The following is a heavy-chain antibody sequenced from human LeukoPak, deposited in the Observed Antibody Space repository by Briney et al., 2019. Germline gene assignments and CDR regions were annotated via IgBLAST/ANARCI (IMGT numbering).Heavy chain of an antibody. CDR1: GFTFSSYA. CDR3: AKDQDYGGNLFDY. D-gene: IGHD4-23*01. Sequence: PGGSLRLSYAASGFTFSSYAMSWVRQAPGKGLEWVSAISGSGGSTYYADSVKGRFTISRDNSKNTLYLQMNSLRAEDTAVYYCAKDQDYGGNLFDYWGQGTLVTVSS. CDR2: ISGSGGST. J-gene: IGHJ4*02. V-gene: IGHV3-23*01.